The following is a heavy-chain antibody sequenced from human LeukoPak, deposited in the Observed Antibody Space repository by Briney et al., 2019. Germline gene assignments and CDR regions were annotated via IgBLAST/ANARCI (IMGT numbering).Heavy chain of an antibody. CDR3: ARDSPESGNFDY. V-gene: IGHV3-33*01. J-gene: IGHJ4*02. D-gene: IGHD2-15*01. Sequence: GSLRLSCAASGFTFSSYGMHWVRQAPGKGLEWVAVIWYDGSNKYYADSVKGRFTISRDNSKNTLYLQMNSLRAEDTAVYYCARDSPESGNFDYWGQGTLVTVSS. CDR2: IWYDGSNK. CDR1: GFTFSSYG.